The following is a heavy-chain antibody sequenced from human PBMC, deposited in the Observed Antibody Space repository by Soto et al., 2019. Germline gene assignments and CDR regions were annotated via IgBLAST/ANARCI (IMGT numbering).Heavy chain of an antibody. Sequence: SETLSLTCTVSGGSISSYYWSWIRQPPGKGLEWIGYIYYSGSTNYNPSLKSRVTISVDTSKNQFSLKLSSVTAADTAVYYCARDNVLRYFDWSQPINYYGMDVWGQGTTVTV. J-gene: IGHJ6*02. CDR3: ARDNVLRYFDWSQPINYYGMDV. V-gene: IGHV4-59*01. CDR2: IYYSGST. CDR1: GGSISSYY. D-gene: IGHD3-9*01.